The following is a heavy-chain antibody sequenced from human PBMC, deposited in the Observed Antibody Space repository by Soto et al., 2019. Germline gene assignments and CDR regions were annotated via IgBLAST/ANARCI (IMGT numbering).Heavy chain of an antibody. CDR1: GGSISSSSSY. J-gene: IGHJ4*02. Sequence: SETLSLTCIVSGGSISSSSSYWGWIRQPPGKGLEWIGSIYYIGNTYYNPSLKSRVTISIDSSKTQFSLKLNSLTAADTAVYYCARGDYFDYWGQGTLVTVSS. CDR2: IYYIGNT. V-gene: IGHV4-39*07. CDR3: ARGDYFDY.